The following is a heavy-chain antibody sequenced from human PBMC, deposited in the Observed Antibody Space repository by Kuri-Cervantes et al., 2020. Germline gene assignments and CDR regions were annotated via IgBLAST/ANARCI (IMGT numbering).Heavy chain of an antibody. Sequence: LRLSCAVSGGSISSGGYSWSWIRQPPGKGLEWLALIYWDDDKRYSPSLKSRLTITKDTSKNQVVLTMTNMDPVDTATYYCARQIVGRSIDYWGQGTLVTVSS. V-gene: IGHV2-5*08. D-gene: IGHD2/OR15-2a*01. CDR2: IYWDDDK. CDR3: ARQIVGRSIDY. J-gene: IGHJ4*02. CDR1: GGSISSGGYS.